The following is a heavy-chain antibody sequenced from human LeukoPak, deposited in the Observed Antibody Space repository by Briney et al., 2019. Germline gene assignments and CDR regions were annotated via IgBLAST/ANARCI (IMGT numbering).Heavy chain of an antibody. CDR3: AKVFGGIVGATTFDY. V-gene: IGHV3-30*02. CDR1: GFTFSSYG. D-gene: IGHD1-26*01. CDR2: IRYDGSNK. J-gene: IGHJ4*02. Sequence: PGGSLRLSCAASGFTFSSYGMHWVRQAPGKGLEWVAFIRYDGSNKYYADSVKGRFTISRDNSKNTLYLQMNSLRAEDTAVYYCAKVFGGIVGATTFDYWGQGTLVTVSS.